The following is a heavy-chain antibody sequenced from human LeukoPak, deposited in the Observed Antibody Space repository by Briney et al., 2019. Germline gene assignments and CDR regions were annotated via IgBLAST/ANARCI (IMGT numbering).Heavy chain of an antibody. CDR3: ARDLIVGATTEYYFAY. CDR1: GYTFTGYY. V-gene: IGHV1-2*02. Sequence: ASVKVSCKASGYTFTGYYMHWVRQAPGQGLEWMGWINPNSGGTNYAQKFQGRVTMTRDTSISTAYMELSRLRSDDTAVYYCARDLIVGATTEYYFAYWGQGTLVTVSS. CDR2: INPNSGGT. J-gene: IGHJ4*02. D-gene: IGHD1-26*01.